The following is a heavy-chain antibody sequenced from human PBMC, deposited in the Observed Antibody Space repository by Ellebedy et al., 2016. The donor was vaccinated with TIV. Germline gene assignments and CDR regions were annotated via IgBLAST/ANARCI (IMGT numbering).Heavy chain of an antibody. CDR1: GYSFTNYW. J-gene: IGHJ4*02. CDR3: VRLDTSYFDY. V-gene: IGHV5-51*01. CDR2: TYPGDSNT. Sequence: GESLKISCRGSGYSFTNYWIGWVRQMPGKGLEWMGITYPGDSNTQYSPSFQGQGRVTISADKSISTAYLQWSSLEASDTASYYCVRLDTSYFDYWGQGTLVTVSS.